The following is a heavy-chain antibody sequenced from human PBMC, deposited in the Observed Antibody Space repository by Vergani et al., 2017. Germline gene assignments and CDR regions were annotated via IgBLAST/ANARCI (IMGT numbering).Heavy chain of an antibody. J-gene: IGHJ3*02. CDR2: IWYDGSNK. D-gene: IGHD3-16*01. CDR3: AKDGVPRDTFDI. CDR1: GFTFSSYG. Sequence: QVQLVESGGGVVQPGRSLRLSCAASGFTFSSYGMHWVRQAPGKGLEWVAVIWYDGSNKYYADSVKGRFTISRDNSKNTLYLQMNSLRAEDTAVYYCAKDGVPRDTFDIWGQGTMVTVSS. V-gene: IGHV3-33*06.